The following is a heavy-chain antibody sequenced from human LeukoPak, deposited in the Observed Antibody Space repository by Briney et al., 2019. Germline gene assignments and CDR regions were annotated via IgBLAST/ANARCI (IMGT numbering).Heavy chain of an antibody. D-gene: IGHD3-22*01. Sequence: GGSLRLSCAASGFTVDSNYLSWVRRAPGKGLEWVSTIYTGGNTYYAASVKGRFTISRDFSKNTVFLHMNSLRAEDTAMYYCARGDDSGYYDHFDYWGQGALVTVSS. V-gene: IGHV3-53*01. CDR3: ARGDDSGYYDHFDY. CDR1: GFTVDSNY. J-gene: IGHJ4*02. CDR2: IYTGGNT.